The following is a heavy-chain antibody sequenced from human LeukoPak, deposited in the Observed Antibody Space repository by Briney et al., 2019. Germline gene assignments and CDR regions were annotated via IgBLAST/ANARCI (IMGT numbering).Heavy chain of an antibody. CDR1: GGSISSYY. V-gene: IGHV4-59*01. J-gene: IGHJ3*02. CDR3: ARDRYFVGAAGAFDI. Sequence: TSETLSLTCTVSGGSISSYYWSWIRQPPGKGLEWIGYIYYSGSTNYNPSLKSRVTISVDTSKNQFSLKLSSVTAADTAVYYCARDRYFVGAAGAFDIWGQGTMVTVSS. D-gene: IGHD1-26*01. CDR2: IYYSGST.